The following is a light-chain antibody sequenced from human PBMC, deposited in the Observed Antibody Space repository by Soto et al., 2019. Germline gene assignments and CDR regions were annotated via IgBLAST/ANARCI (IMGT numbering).Light chain of an antibody. J-gene: IGLJ1*01. V-gene: IGLV2-14*01. CDR1: SSDVSAYNS. CDR2: DVT. CDR3: SSYATSDSYV. Sequence: QSALAQPASVSGSPGQSITISCTGTSSDVSAYNSVSWYQQHPGKAPKLMIYDVTSRPSGVSSRFSGSKSASTASLTSSGLQDEDEADYFCSSYATSDSYVFGTGTKLTVL.